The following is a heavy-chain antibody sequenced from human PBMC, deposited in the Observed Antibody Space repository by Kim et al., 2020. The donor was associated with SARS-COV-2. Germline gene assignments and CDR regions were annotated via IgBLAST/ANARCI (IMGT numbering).Heavy chain of an antibody. CDR2: INHSGST. V-gene: IGHV4-34*01. J-gene: IGHJ6*02. D-gene: IGHD3-3*01. CDR1: GGSFSGYY. CDR3: ARVGYDFWSGYYIVGFRGMDV. Sequence: SETLSLTCAVYGGSFSGYYWSWIRQPPGKGLEWIGEINHSGSTNYNPSLKSRVTISVDTSKNQFSLKLSSVTAADTAVYYCARVGYDFWSGYYIVGFRGMDVWGQGTTVTVSS.